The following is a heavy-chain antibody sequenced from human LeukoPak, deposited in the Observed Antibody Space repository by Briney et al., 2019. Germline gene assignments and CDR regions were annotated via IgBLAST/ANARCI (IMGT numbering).Heavy chain of an antibody. D-gene: IGHD2-2*01. CDR1: GFSFSNFW. V-gene: IGHV3-7*01. J-gene: IGHJ4*02. CDR2: MNPDGSAT. CDR3: ARTLVEVPGHSDLFDF. Sequence: GGSLRLSCGASGFSFSNFWMSWVRQAPGKGLERVANMNPDGSATYYLDSVKGRFTISRDNAKTSVYLQMNSLRPDDTAVYYCARTLVEVPGHSDLFDFWGQGTLVTVSS.